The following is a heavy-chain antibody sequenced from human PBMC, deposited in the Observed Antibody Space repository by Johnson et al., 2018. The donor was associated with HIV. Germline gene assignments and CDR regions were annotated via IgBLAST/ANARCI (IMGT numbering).Heavy chain of an antibody. CDR2: IRSKANSYAT. Sequence: IRSKANSYATAYTASVKGRFTIYRDDSKNTAYLQMNSLKTEDTAVYYCANSKGELDAFDIWGQGTMVTVSS. CDR3: ANSKGELDAFDI. D-gene: IGHD1-26*01. V-gene: IGHV3-73*01. J-gene: IGHJ3*02.